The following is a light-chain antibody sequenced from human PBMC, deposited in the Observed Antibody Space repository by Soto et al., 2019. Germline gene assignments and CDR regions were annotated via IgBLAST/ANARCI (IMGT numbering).Light chain of an antibody. Sequence: IQVTQSPPKMSGHGGDRVTITCRASQTISTWMAWYQQKPGKAPKLLVYHASNLQSGVPSRFSGSGSGTEFTLTISSLQPDDFATYYCQQYSTYPWTFGQGTKVDIK. J-gene: IGKJ1*01. CDR2: HAS. V-gene: IGKV1-5*01. CDR3: QQYSTYPWT. CDR1: QTISTW.